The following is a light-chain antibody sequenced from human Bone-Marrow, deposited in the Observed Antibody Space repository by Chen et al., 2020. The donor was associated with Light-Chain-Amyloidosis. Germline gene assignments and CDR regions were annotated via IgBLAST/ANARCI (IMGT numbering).Light chain of an antibody. CDR1: QSISSY. Sequence: DILMTHSPSSLSPSVGARVTITCRASQSISSYLNWYQQKPGKAPKLLIYAASSVQSGVPSRFSGSASGTDFTLTISSLQPEDFATYYCQQSYSTPVAFGQGTKVEIK. CDR3: QQSYSTPVA. J-gene: IGKJ1*01. CDR2: AAS. V-gene: IGKV1-39*01.